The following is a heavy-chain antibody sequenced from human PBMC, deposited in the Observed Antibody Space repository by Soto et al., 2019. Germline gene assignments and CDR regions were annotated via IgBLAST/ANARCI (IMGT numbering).Heavy chain of an antibody. CDR3: ARDGYSGRSEGFDI. CDR1: GFTFSAYT. J-gene: IGHJ3*02. CDR2: ISYDGNNE. V-gene: IGHV3-30-3*01. Sequence: QVQLVESGGGVVQPGRSLRLSCAASGFTFSAYTMHWVRQPPGKGLEWVAVISYDGNNERYTDPVKGRFTVSRDNSKSTLYLQMNSLKSEDTAVYYCARDGYSGRSEGFDIWGQGTMVTLSS. D-gene: IGHD1-26*01.